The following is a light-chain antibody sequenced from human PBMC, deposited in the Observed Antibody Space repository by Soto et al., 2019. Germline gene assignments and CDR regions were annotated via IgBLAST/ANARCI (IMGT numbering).Light chain of an antibody. Sequence: EMVVTQSPATLSVSPGERATLSCRASQDVSSNLAWYQQKPGQAPSLLIYGASTRATGTPARFSGSGSGTEFTLTISSLKSEDYAVYFCQQYIRWPLTFGGGTKVDIK. CDR2: GAS. V-gene: IGKV3-15*01. CDR1: QDVSSN. CDR3: QQYIRWPLT. J-gene: IGKJ4*01.